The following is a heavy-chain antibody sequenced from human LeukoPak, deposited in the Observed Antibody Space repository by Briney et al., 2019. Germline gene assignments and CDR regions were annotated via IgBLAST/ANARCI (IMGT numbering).Heavy chain of an antibody. Sequence: GGSLRLSCAASGFTFSDYAMSWVRQAPGKGLEWVSGISDSGVSTYYADSVKGRFTISRDNSKNTLYLQMNSLRAEDTAVYYCAKTNYDILTGCPTWGQGTLVTVSS. CDR1: GFTFSDYA. CDR2: ISDSGVST. V-gene: IGHV3-23*01. J-gene: IGHJ4*02. CDR3: AKTNYDILTGCPT. D-gene: IGHD3-9*01.